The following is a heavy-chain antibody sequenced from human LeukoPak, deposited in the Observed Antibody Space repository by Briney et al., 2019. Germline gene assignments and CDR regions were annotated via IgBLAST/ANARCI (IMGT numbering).Heavy chain of an antibody. CDR2: ISSSSSYI. CDR3: ARDQSRWSPAAYP. CDR1: GFTFSSYA. J-gene: IGHJ5*02. D-gene: IGHD2-2*01. Sequence: GGSLRLSCAASGFTFSSYAMSWVRQAPGKGLEWVSSISSSSSYIYYADSVKGRFTISRDNAKNSLYLQMNSLRAEDTAVYYCARDQSRWSPAAYPWGQGTLVTVSS. V-gene: IGHV3-21*01.